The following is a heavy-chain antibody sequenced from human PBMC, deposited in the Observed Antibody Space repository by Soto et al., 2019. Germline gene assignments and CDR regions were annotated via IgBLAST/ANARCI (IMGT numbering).Heavy chain of an antibody. CDR3: ARSSIGVAGHFDY. J-gene: IGHJ4*02. V-gene: IGHV5-51*01. Sequence: GESLKISCKASGYRFTSHWFGWVRQMPGKGLEWMGIVHPGDSDTRYSPSFQGQVTISVDKTISTAYLQWSSLKASDAAMYYCARSSIGVAGHFDYWGQGTLVTAPQ. CDR2: VHPGDSDT. CDR1: GYRFTSHW. D-gene: IGHD6-19*01.